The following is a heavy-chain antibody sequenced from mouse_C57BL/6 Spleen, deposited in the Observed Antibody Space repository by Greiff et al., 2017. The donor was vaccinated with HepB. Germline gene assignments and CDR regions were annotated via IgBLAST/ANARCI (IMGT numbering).Heavy chain of an antibody. CDR1: GFTFSSYA. V-gene: IGHV5-4*03. J-gene: IGHJ3*01. CDR3: ARVDYSKWAY. D-gene: IGHD2-5*01. Sequence: EVKVVESGGGLVKPGGSLKLSCAASGFTFSSYAMSWVRQTPEKRLEWVATISDGGSYTYYPDNVKGRFTISRDNAKNNLYLQMSHLKSEDTAMYYCARVDYSKWAYWGQGTLVTVSA. CDR2: ISDGGSYT.